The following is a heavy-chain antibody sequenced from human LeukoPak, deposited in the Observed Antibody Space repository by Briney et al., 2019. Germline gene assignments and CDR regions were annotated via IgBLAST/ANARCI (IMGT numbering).Heavy chain of an antibody. D-gene: IGHD5-12*01. CDR1: GFNFIDYS. CDR3: ARDHRYAFDN. J-gene: IGHJ4*01. CDR2: IGSSSGNT. Sequence: PGGSLRLSCAASGFNFIDYSMNWVRQAPGKGLEWISYIGSSSGNTKYADSVKGRFTISRDKARNSLYVQMNSLRVEDTAVYYCARDHRYAFDNWGHGTLVTVSS. V-gene: IGHV3-48*01.